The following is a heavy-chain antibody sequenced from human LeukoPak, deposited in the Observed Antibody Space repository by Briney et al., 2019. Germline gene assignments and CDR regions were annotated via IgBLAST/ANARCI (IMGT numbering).Heavy chain of an antibody. CDR2: IRYDGSNK. J-gene: IGHJ4*02. V-gene: IGHV3-30*02. D-gene: IGHD4-17*01. Sequence: PGGSLRLSCAASRFTFSSYGMHWVRQAPGKGLEWVAFIRYDGSNKYYADSVKGRFTISRDNSKNTLYLQMNSLRAEDTAVYYCATAKVTTVTTNDYWGQGTLVTVSS. CDR3: ATAKVTTVTTNDY. CDR1: RFTFSSYG.